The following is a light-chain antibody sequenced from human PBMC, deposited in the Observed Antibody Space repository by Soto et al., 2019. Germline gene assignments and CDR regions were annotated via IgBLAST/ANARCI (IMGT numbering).Light chain of an antibody. Sequence: EIVVTQSPGTLSLSPGDRVTLSCRTSQSLTSFYLAWYQQKHGQAPRLMIYGASTRDTGIPARFSGNGYETEFTLPLSRLQSEDFEVYYGQQYNTWPLTFGGGTKVDIK. CDR3: QQYNTWPLT. V-gene: IGKV3-15*01. J-gene: IGKJ4*01. CDR2: GAS. CDR1: QSLTSFY.